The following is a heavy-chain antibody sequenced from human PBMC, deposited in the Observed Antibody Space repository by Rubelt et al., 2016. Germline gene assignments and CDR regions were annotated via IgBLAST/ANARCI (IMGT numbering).Heavy chain of an antibody. CDR2: INPSGGST. CDR3: ARSPRYDFEDNWFDP. D-gene: IGHD3-3*01. J-gene: IGHJ5*02. Sequence: QVQLVQSGAEVKKPGASVKVSCKASGYTFTSYYMHWVRQAPGQGLEWMGIINPSGGSTSYGKKFQGKVTMTREPSTSTVYMELGSLRSEDTAVYYCARSPRYDFEDNWFDPWGQGTLVTVSS. V-gene: IGHV1-46*01. CDR1: GYTFTSYY.